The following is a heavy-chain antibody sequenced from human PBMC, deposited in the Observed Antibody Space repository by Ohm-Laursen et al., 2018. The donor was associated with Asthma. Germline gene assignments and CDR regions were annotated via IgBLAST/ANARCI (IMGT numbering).Heavy chain of an antibody. D-gene: IGHD2-21*02. CDR3: ARRDYSGGDPNAAFDT. V-gene: IGHV3-30-3*01. CDR2: ITSDGGWT. CDR1: GFTFSTFA. J-gene: IGHJ3*02. Sequence: SLRLSCSASGFTFSTFAMHWVRQAPGKGLEWVSIITSDGGWTSYADSVRGRFTISRDNSKNILYMQMNSLRAEDTAVYYCARRDYSGGDPNAAFDTWGQGTMVTVSS.